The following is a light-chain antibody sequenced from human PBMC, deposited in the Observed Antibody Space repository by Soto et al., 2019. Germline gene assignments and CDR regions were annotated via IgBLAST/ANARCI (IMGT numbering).Light chain of an antibody. CDR1: QSVGIT. V-gene: IGKV3-15*01. Sequence: VMTQSPAILSVSPGERATLSCRASQSVGITVAWYQQKPGHAPRLLIYGASTRATGSPARFSASGSATEFTLTISSLLSQDFAAYYCQQYNNLPRWTFGQGTKVDIK. CDR3: QQYNNLPRWT. J-gene: IGKJ1*01. CDR2: GAS.